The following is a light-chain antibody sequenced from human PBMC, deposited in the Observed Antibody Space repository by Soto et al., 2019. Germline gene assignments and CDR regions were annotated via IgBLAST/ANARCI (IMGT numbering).Light chain of an antibody. CDR1: QDISRS. Sequence: DIQMTQSPSTLSASVGDRVTVTCRASQDISRSLAWYQQKPGQAPKLLMYKASNLEREVPSRFNGSGSGTEFTLTISSLQPDDFATYYCKQYKRYSPYTFGQGTKLEI. CDR3: KQYKRYSPYT. V-gene: IGKV1-5*03. CDR2: KAS. J-gene: IGKJ2*01.